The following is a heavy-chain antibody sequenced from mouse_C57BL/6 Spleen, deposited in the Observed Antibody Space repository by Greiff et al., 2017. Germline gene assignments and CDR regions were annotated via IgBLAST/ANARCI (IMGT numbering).Heavy chain of an antibody. Sequence: EVKLEESGGDLVKPGGSLKLSCAASGFTFSSYGMSWVRQTPDKRLEWVATISSGGSYTYYPDSVKGRFTISRDNAKNTLYLQMSSLKSEDTAMYYCARQGTGDYAMDYWGQGTSVTVSS. CDR3: ARQGTGDYAMDY. V-gene: IGHV5-6*02. CDR1: GFTFSSYG. CDR2: ISSGGSYT. D-gene: IGHD4-1*01. J-gene: IGHJ4*01.